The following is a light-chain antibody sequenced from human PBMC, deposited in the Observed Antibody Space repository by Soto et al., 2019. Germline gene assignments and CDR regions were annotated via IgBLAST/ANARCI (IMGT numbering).Light chain of an antibody. CDR3: QSYDSSLSGYV. V-gene: IGLV2-8*01. J-gene: IGLJ1*01. CDR1: KNDVGFYDF. Sequence: QSALTQPPSASGSPGQSVTISCTGTKNDVGFYDFVSWYQHHPGKAPRLIIYEVVQRPSGVPDRFSGSKSGNTASLTVSGLQAADEADYYCQSYDSSLSGYVFGTGTKVTVL. CDR2: EVV.